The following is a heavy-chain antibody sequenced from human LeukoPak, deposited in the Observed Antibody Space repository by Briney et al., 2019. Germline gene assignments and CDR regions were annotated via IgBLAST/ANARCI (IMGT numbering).Heavy chain of an antibody. CDR1: GGSISSSSYY. CDR3: ARVIHAGSWFDP. CDR2: IYYSGST. V-gene: IGHV4-39*01. J-gene: IGHJ5*02. Sequence: PSETLSLTCTVSGGSISSSSYYWGWIRQPPGKGLEWIGSIYYSGSTYYNPSLKSRVTISVDTSKNQFSLKLSSVTAADTAVYYCARVIHAGSWFDPWGQGTLVTVSS. D-gene: IGHD3-10*01.